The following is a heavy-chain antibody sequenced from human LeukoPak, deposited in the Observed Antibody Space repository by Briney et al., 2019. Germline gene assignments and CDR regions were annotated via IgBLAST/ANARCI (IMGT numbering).Heavy chain of an antibody. CDR3: ASRPGRGDSWSFDY. D-gene: IGHD7-27*01. Sequence: ASVKVSCKASGYTFTNYDINWVRQATGQGLGWMGWMNPNNGHTGYAQRFQGRVTITRNTSISTAYMELSSLRSEDTAVYYCASRPGRGDSWSFDYWGQGTLVTVSS. V-gene: IGHV1-8*03. CDR2: MNPNNGHT. CDR1: GYTFTNYD. J-gene: IGHJ4*02.